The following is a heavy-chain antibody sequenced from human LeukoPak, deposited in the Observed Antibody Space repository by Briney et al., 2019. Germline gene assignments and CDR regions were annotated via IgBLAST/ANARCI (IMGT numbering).Heavy chain of an antibody. CDR3: ASGIVGRYCSSTSCYAPFDY. Sequence: SVKVSCKASGYTFTSYGISWVRQAPGQGLEWMGGIIPIFGTANYAQKFQGRVTITADESTSTAYMELSSLRSEDTAVYYCASGIVGRYCSSTSCYAPFDYWGQGTLVTVSS. CDR2: IIPIFGTA. D-gene: IGHD2-2*01. V-gene: IGHV1-69*13. J-gene: IGHJ4*02. CDR1: GYTFTSYG.